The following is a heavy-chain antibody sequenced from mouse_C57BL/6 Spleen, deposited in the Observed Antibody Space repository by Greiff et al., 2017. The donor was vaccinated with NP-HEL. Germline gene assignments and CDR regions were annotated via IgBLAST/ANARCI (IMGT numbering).Heavy chain of an antibody. CDR1: GFTFSSYG. D-gene: IGHD4-1*01. Sequence: EVMLVESGGDLVKPGGSLKLSCAASGFTFSSYGISWVRQTPDKRLEWVATISSGGSYTYYPDSVKGRFTISRDNATNTLYLQMSSLKSEDTAMYYCARQNWDYCDYWGQGTTLTVSS. V-gene: IGHV5-6*02. CDR3: ARQNWDYCDY. CDR2: ISSGGSYT. J-gene: IGHJ2*01.